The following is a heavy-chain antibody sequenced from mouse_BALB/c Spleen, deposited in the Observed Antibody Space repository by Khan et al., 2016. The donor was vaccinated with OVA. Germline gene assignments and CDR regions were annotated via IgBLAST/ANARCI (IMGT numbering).Heavy chain of an antibody. J-gene: IGHJ4*01. CDR3: ARSVYYFYAYAMDY. D-gene: IGHD2-2*01. Sequence: EVKLLESGPGLVKPSQSLSLTCTVTGYSITSEYAWNWIRQFPGNKLEWMGYISYSGSTNYNPSLKSRISVTRDTSKNQFFLQLNSVTTEDTATYYCARSVYYFYAYAMDYWGQGTSVTVSS. CDR1: GYSITSEYA. CDR2: ISYSGST. V-gene: IGHV3-2*02.